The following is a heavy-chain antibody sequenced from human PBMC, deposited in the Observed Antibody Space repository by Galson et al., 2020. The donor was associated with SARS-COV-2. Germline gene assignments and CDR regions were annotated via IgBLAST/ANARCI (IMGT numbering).Heavy chain of an antibody. Sequence: GGSLRLSCAASGFTFDDYAMHWVRQAPGKGLEWVSGISWNSVSIGYADSVKGRFTISRDNAKNSLYLQMNSLRAEDTALYYCAKVVATVVTGDAFDIWGQGTMVTVSS. V-gene: IGHV3-9*01. D-gene: IGHD5-12*01. CDR3: AKVVATVVTGDAFDI. CDR2: ISWNSVSI. J-gene: IGHJ3*02. CDR1: GFTFDDYA.